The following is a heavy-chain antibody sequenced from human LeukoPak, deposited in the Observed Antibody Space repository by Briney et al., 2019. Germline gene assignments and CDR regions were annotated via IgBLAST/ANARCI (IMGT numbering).Heavy chain of an antibody. CDR3: ARGATSYYYYMDV. CDR2: IKQDGSEK. D-gene: IGHD1-26*01. Sequence: GGSLRLSCAASGFTFSSYWMSWVRQAPGKGLEWVANIKQDGSEKYYVDSVKGRFTISRDNAKNSLYLQMNSLRAEDTAVYYCARGATSYYYYMDVWGKGTTVTVSS. CDR1: GFTFSSYW. V-gene: IGHV3-7*03. J-gene: IGHJ6*03.